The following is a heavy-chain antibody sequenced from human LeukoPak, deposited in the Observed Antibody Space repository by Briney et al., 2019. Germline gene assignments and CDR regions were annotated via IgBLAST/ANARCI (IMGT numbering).Heavy chain of an antibody. J-gene: IGHJ6*03. D-gene: IGHD5-18*01. CDR3: ARHTAMVLWSYYYYCYYMDV. V-gene: IGHV1-18*01. CDR2: ISAYNGNT. Sequence: ASVKVSCKASGYTFTSYGISWVRQAPGQGLEWMGWISAYNGNTSYAQKLQGRVTMTTDTSTSTAYMELRSLRSDDTAVYYCARHTAMVLWSYYYYCYYMDVWRKGTTVSVCS. CDR1: GYTFTSYG.